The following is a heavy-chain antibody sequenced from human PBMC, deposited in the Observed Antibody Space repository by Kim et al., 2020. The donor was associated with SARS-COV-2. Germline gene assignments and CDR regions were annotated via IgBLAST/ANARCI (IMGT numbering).Heavy chain of an antibody. CDR1: GFTFSSYW. V-gene: IGHV3-74*01. D-gene: IGHD4-4*01. J-gene: IGHJ6*02. Sequence: RGSLRLSCAASGFTFSSYWMHWVRQAPGKGLLWVSRINSDGSSTRYADSVRGRFTISRDNAKNTLYLQMNSLRAEDTAVYYCAREGYSNSLLGHYGLDVWGQGTTVTVSS. CDR2: INSDGSST. CDR3: AREGYSNSLLGHYGLDV.